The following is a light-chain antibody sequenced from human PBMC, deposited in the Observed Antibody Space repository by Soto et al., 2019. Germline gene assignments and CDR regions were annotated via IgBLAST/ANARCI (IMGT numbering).Light chain of an antibody. CDR2: AAS. J-gene: IGKJ4*01. CDR1: QDISSH. Sequence: IQLTQSPSSLSASVGDSVTITFRSSQDISSHLAWYQQKPGKAPKVLIYAASTLESGVPSRFSGSGSGTDFTLTISSLQPEDFATYYCQQVKSFLPLTFGGGTKVDIK. CDR3: QQVKSFLPLT. V-gene: IGKV1-9*01.